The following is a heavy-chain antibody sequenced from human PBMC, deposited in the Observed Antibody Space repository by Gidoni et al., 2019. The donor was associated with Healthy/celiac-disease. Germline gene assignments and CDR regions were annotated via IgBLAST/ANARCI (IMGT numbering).Heavy chain of an antibody. CDR3: TRPNCSSTSCHDY. V-gene: IGHV3-73*01. CDR2: IRSKANSYAT. CDR1: GFTFLGSA. J-gene: IGHJ4*02. D-gene: IGHD2-2*01. Sequence: EVPLVESGGGLVKPGGSLKLSCADAGFTFLGSAMHWVRQAPGKGLEWVGRIRSKANSYATAYAASVKGRFTISRDDSKNTAYLQMNSLKTEDTAVYYCTRPNCSSTSCHDYWGQGTLVTVSS.